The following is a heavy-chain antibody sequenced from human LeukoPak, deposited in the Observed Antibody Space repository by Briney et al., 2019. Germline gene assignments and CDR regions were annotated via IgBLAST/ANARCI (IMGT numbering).Heavy chain of an antibody. J-gene: IGHJ3*02. D-gene: IGHD6-19*01. CDR1: GFTFSSYG. CDR2: ISGSGGST. Sequence: GGSLRLSCAAPGFTFSSYGMSWVRQAPGKGLEGVSAISGSGGSTYYADSVKGRFTISRDNSKNTLYLQMNSLRAEDTAVYYCAKYRAVADSDAFDIWGQGTMVTVSS. CDR3: AKYRAVADSDAFDI. V-gene: IGHV3-23*01.